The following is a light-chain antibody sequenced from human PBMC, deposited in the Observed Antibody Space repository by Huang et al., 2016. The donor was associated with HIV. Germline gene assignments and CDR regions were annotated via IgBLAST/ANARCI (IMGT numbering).Light chain of an antibody. CDR1: RGISNS. Sequence: DIQMTQSPSSLSASVGDRVIITCRASRGISNSLAWYQQQPGKAPKLLLYTASRLQGGVPSRFSGSGSRTNYTLTISSLQPEDSATYYCQQYYNTTLTFGGGTKVEIK. V-gene: IGKV1-NL1*01. CDR3: QQYYNTTLT. J-gene: IGKJ4*01. CDR2: TAS.